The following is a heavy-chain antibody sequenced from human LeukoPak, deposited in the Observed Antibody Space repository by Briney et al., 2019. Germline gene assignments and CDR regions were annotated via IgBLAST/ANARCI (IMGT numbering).Heavy chain of an antibody. J-gene: IGHJ4*02. Sequence: ASVKVSCKVSGYTLTELSMHWVRQAPVKGLEWMGGFDPEDGETIYAQKFQGRVTMTEDTSTDTAYMELSSLRSEDTAVYYCATEMPTHDSRRIDYWGQGTLVTVSS. CDR2: FDPEDGET. CDR3: ATEMPTHDSRRIDY. V-gene: IGHV1-24*01. D-gene: IGHD3-22*01. CDR1: GYTLTELS.